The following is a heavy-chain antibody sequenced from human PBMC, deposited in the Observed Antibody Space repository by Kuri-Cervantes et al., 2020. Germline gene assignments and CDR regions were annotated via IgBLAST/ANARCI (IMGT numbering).Heavy chain of an antibody. CDR1: GFTFGDYA. D-gene: IGHD6-13*01. Sequence: GESLKISCTASGFTFGDYAMSWFRQAPGKGLEWVSSISSSSSYIYYADSVKGRFTISRDNAKNSLYLQMNSLRAEDTAVYYCARDGAGRGHYYYMDVWGKGTTVTVSS. J-gene: IGHJ6*03. CDR3: ARDGAGRGHYYYMDV. V-gene: IGHV3-21*01. CDR2: ISSSSSYI.